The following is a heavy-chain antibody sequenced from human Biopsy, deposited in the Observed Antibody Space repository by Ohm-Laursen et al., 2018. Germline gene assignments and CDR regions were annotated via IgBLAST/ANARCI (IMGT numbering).Heavy chain of an antibody. D-gene: IGHD1-26*01. V-gene: IGHV2-5*02. CDR3: AHRQKWTFDF. CDR1: GFSLTNGGLS. CDR2: IFGDDTK. Sequence: TQTPTLTCSFSGFSLTNGGLSVGWIRQSPGRALEWLGLIFGDDTKRYSPSLKSRLLITKDTSKNQVVLTLTNVDPVDTGTYYCAHRQKWTFDFWGQETWVTVSS. J-gene: IGHJ4*02.